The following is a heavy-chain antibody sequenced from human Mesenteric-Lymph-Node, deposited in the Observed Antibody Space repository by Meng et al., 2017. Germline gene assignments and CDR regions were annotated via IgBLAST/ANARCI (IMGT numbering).Heavy chain of an antibody. CDR1: GGSFSGYS. Sequence: QLQDSGQGLGNTSEALYLTCAGYGGSFSGYSCSWIRQPPGKGLEWIGEINHSGSTNYNPSLKSRVTISVDTSKNQFSLKLSSVTAADTAVYYCARGGDPIVVVPAASFDYWGQGTLVTVSS. CDR3: ARGGDPIVVVPAASFDY. V-gene: IGHV4-34*01. CDR2: INHSGST. D-gene: IGHD2-2*01. J-gene: IGHJ4*02.